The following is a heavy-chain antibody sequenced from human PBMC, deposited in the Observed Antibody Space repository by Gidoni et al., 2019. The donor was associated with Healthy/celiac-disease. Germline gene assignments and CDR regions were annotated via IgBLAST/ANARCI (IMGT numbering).Heavy chain of an antibody. CDR2: IYYSGST. CDR1: AGSISSYY. V-gene: IGHV4-59*01. Sequence: QVQLQESGPGLVTPSETLSLTCTVSAGSISSYYWSWIRQPPGKGLEWIGYIYYSGSTNYNPSLKSRVTISVDTSKNQFSLKLSSVTAADTAVYYCARDSPYSSSRTKGSYYFDYWGQGTLVTVSS. CDR3: ARDSPYSSSRTKGSYYFDY. D-gene: IGHD6-13*01. J-gene: IGHJ4*02.